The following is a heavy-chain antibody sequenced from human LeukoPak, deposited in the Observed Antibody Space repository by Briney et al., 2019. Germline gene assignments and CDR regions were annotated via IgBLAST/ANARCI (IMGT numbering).Heavy chain of an antibody. CDR1: GGSISSGGYY. V-gene: IGHV4-31*03. D-gene: IGHD7-27*01. Sequence: SETLSLTCTVSGGSISSGGYYWSWIRQHPGKGLEWIGYIYYSGSTYYNPSLKSRVTISADTSKNQFSLKLSSVTAADTAVYYCARAWGSGYYFDYWGQGTLVTVSS. CDR2: IYYSGST. CDR3: ARAWGSGYYFDY. J-gene: IGHJ4*02.